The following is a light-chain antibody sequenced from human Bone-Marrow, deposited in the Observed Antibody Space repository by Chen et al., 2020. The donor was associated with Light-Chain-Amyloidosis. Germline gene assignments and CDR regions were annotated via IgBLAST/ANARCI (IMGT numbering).Light chain of an antibody. CDR2: RDT. V-gene: IGLV3-25*03. CDR1: DLPTKY. Sequence: SYELTQPPSVSVSPGQTARITCSGDDLPTKYAYWYQQKPGQAPVLVIHRDTDRPSGISERFSCSSSGTTATSTISGVQAEDEADYHCQSADSSGTYEVIFGGGTKLTVL. J-gene: IGLJ2*01. CDR3: QSADSSGTYEVI.